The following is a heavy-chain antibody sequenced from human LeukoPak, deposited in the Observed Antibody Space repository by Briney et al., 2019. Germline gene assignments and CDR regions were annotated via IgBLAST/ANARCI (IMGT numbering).Heavy chain of an antibody. J-gene: IGHJ4*02. CDR2: ISYTGST. CDR1: GGSISSNNYY. V-gene: IGHV4-39*01. CDR3: ARRITGTTSDSFDY. Sequence: NPSETLSLTCTVSGGSISSNNYYWGWIRQPPGKGLEWIGSISYTGSTYYNPSLKSRVTISVDTSRNQFSLKVSSLTAADTAMYYCARRITGTTSDSFDYWGQGALVTVSS. D-gene: IGHD1-20*01.